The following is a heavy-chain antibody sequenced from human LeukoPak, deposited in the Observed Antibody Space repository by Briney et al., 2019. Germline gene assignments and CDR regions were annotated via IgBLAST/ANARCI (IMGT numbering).Heavy chain of an antibody. J-gene: IGHJ6*03. Sequence: PSETLSLTCTVSGGSISSSSYYWGWIRQPPGKGLEWIGSIYYSGSTYYNPSLKSRVTISVDTSKNQFSLKLSSVTAADTAVYYCARQGAQQLVPVYYYMDVWGKGTTVTVSS. D-gene: IGHD6-6*01. V-gene: IGHV4-39*01. CDR2: IYYSGST. CDR3: ARQGAQQLVPVYYYMDV. CDR1: GGSISSSSYY.